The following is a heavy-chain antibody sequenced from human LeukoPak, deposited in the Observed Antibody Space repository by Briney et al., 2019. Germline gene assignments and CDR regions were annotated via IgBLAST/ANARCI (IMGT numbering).Heavy chain of an antibody. Sequence: GGSLRLSCAASGFTFNTHWMSWVRQAPGKGLEWVASINPDRSQKYYPDSVKGRFTISRDNTNNSLYLQLYSLGADDTAVYYCARVRGMVKTYDYWGRGTLVTVSS. V-gene: IGHV3-7*01. CDR1: GFTFNTHW. CDR3: ARVRGMVKTYDY. D-gene: IGHD5-18*01. J-gene: IGHJ4*02. CDR2: INPDRSQK.